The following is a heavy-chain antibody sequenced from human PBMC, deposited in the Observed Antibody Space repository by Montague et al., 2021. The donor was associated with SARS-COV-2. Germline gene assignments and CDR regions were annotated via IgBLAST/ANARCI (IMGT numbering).Heavy chain of an antibody. CDR3: ARGGKYSGYGSLDY. CDR2: IYSGGST. J-gene: IGHJ4*02. D-gene: IGHD5-12*01. CDR1: GFTVSSDY. Sequence: SLRLSCAASGFTVSSDYMSWVRQAPGKGLEWVSVIYSGGSTYYADSVKGRFTISRDNSMNTLYLQMNSLRAEDTAVYYCARGGKYSGYGSLDYWGQGTLVTVSS. V-gene: IGHV3-53*01.